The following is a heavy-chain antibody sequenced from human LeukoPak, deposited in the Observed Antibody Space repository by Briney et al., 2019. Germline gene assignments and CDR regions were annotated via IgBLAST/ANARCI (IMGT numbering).Heavy chain of an antibody. CDR3: ARLKTYYYDSSAHDCGFDP. J-gene: IGHJ5*02. CDR1: GGTFSSYA. CDR2: IIPIFGTA. V-gene: IGHV1-69*05. D-gene: IGHD3-22*01. Sequence: ASVKVSCKASGGTFSSYAISWVRQAPGQGLEWMGGIIPIFGTANYAQKFQGRVTITTDESTSTAYMELSSLRSEDTAVYYCARLKTYYYDSSAHDCGFDPWGQGTLVTVSS.